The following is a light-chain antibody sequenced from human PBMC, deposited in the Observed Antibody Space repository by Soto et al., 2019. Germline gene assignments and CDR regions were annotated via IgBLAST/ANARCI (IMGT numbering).Light chain of an antibody. V-gene: IGKV1-39*01. CDR3: QQSYSTLTWT. CDR2: AAS. Sequence: DIPMTQSPSSLSASVGDRVTITCRASQSISSYLNWYQQKPGKAPKLLIYAASSLQSGVSSRFSGSGSGTDFTLTISSLQPEDFATYYCQQSYSTLTWTFGQGTKVEIK. CDR1: QSISSY. J-gene: IGKJ1*01.